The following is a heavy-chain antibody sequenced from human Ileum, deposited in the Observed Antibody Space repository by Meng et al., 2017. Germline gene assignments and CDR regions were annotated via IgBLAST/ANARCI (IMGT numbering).Heavy chain of an antibody. CDR2: ISGSGLTT. D-gene: IGHD3-10*01. J-gene: IGHJ5*01. CDR3: ANRAWLES. V-gene: IGHV3-11*01. Sequence: GESLKISCVGSAFNFSDYYIGWIRQAPEKGLEWVSYISGSGLTTSYTESVEGRFTISKDNAKNSVFLQMNSLRVDDTAVYYCANRAWLESWGQGTLVTVSS. CDR1: AFNFSDYY.